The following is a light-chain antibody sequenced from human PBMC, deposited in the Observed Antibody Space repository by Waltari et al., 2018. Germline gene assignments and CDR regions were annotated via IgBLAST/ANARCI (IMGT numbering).Light chain of an antibody. Sequence: SCGASHIVYWYLAGYQQSPVQPPILRIYDTSNRAPGIPARCSGSGSDTDFTLTISSLEPEDFAVYYCQQRRSWPLTFGGGTKVEIE. V-gene: IGKV3-11*01. CDR3: QQRRSWPLT. CDR2: DTS. J-gene: IGKJ4*01. CDR1: HIVYWY.